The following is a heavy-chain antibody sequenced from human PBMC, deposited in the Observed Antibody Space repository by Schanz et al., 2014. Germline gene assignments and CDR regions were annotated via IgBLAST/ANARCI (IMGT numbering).Heavy chain of an antibody. J-gene: IGHJ3*02. CDR1: GFTFSSYD. CDR3: AKCIGWYGRCAFDI. V-gene: IGHV3-30*18. D-gene: IGHD6-19*01. CDR2: ISDDGSGK. Sequence: QVQLVESGGGVVQPGRSLRLSCAASGFTFSSYDIHWVRQAPGKGLEWVAVISDDGSGKYSADSVKGRFTISRDNSKNTLYLQMNSLRAEDTAVYYCAKCIGWYGRCAFDIWGQGTMVTVSS.